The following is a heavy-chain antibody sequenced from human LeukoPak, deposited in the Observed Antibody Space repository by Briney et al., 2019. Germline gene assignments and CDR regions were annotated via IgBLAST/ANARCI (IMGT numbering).Heavy chain of an antibody. CDR1: GDMFAVFY. Sequence: ASPKVSCEGSGDMFAVFYVLCGPQGPRPGLECVGWIDPNNGETVYAQEFQCRVTMTRDTSIATAYMELTSLTFDDSAVYYCVTSGGLPSNTLSVWGQGTKVTVSS. V-gene: IGHV1-2*02. D-gene: IGHD2-15*01. CDR3: VTSGGLPSNTLSV. J-gene: IGHJ3*01. CDR2: IDPNNGET.